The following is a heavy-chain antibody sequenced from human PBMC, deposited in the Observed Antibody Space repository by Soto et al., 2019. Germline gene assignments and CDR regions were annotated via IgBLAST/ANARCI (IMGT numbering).Heavy chain of an antibody. V-gene: IGHV4-39*01. CDR1: GGSISSSSYY. J-gene: IGHJ4*02. D-gene: IGHD3-10*01. Sequence: SETLSLTCTVSGGSISSSSYYWGWIRQPPGKGLEWIGSIYYSGSTYYNPSLKSRVTISVDTSKNQFSLKLSFVTAADTAVYYCARHQVYAYYYGSGSSSTLDYWGQGTLVTVSS. CDR2: IYYSGST. CDR3: ARHQVYAYYYGSGSSSTLDY.